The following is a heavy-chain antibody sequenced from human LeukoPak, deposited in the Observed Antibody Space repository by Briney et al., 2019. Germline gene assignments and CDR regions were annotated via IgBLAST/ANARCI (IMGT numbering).Heavy chain of an antibody. V-gene: IGHV1-18*01. Sequence: ASVKVSCKASGYTFTSYDISWVRQAPGQGLEWMGWISAYNGNTNYAQKLQGRVTMTTDTSTSTAYMELGSLRSDDSAVYFCARVPIPPYSSSWYQPFDYWGQGTLVTVSS. CDR2: ISAYNGNT. J-gene: IGHJ4*02. CDR1: GYTFTSYD. CDR3: ARVPIPPYSSSWYQPFDY. D-gene: IGHD6-13*01.